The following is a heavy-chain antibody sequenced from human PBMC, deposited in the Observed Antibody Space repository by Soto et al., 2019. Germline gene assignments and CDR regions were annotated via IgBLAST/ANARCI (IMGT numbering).Heavy chain of an antibody. Sequence: QVQLEESGGGVVQPGRYLRLSCEASGFTFNTYSMPWVRQPPGKGLEWLAAIWYDGTQKYYADSVKGRFIISRDNSKKTLYLEMNSLRAEDTAVYYCARAGGTTVTGLWHFDSWGQGTLVTVSS. J-gene: IGHJ4*02. CDR3: ARAGGTTVTGLWHFDS. CDR1: GFTFNTYS. D-gene: IGHD4-17*01. V-gene: IGHV3-33*01. CDR2: IWYDGTQK.